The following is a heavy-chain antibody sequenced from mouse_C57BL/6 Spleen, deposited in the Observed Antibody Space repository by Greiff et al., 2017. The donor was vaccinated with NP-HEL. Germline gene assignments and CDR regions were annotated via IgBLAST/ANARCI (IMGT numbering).Heavy chain of an antibody. D-gene: IGHD1-1*01. CDR2: ISDGGSYT. V-gene: IGHV5-4*01. J-gene: IGHJ2*01. Sequence: EVQGVESGGGLVKPGGSLKLSCAASGFTFSSYAMSWVRQTPEKRLEWVATISDGGSYTYYPDNVKGRFTISRDNAKNNLYLQMSHLKSEDTAMYYCARDSITTVVAFDYWGQGTTLTVSS. CDR1: GFTFSSYA. CDR3: ARDSITTVVAFDY.